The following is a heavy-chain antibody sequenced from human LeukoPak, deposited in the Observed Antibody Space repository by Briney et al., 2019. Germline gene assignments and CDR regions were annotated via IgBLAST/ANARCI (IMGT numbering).Heavy chain of an antibody. J-gene: IGHJ4*02. CDR2: ISGSGGST. CDR3: AKSLSCSSTSCYAYGY. Sequence: PGGSLRLSCAASGFTFSSYAMSWVRQAPGKGLEWVSAISGSGGSTYYADSVKGRFTISRDNSKNTLYLQMNSLRAEDTAVYYCAKSLSCSSTSCYAYGYWGQGTLVTVSS. D-gene: IGHD2-2*01. CDR1: GFTFSSYA. V-gene: IGHV3-23*01.